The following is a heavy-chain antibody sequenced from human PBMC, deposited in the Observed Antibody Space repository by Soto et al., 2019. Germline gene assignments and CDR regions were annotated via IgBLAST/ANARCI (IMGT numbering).Heavy chain of an antibody. V-gene: IGHV4-59*01. CDR3: ARVNIAAHWGFNWFDP. CDR2: IHYSGST. D-gene: IGHD6-13*01. J-gene: IGHJ5*02. Sequence: SETLSLTCTVSGGSISSYYWSWIRQPPGKGLEWIGYIHYSGSTNYNPSLKSRVTISVDTSKNQFSLKLSSVTAADTAVYYCARVNIAAHWGFNWFDPCGQGTLVTVSS. CDR1: GGSISSYY.